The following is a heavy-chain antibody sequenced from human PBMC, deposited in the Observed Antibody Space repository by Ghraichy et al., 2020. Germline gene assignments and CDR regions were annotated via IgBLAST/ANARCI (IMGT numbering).Heavy chain of an antibody. Sequence: GGSLRLSCAASGFTFSSYSVHWVRQAPGKGLEWLSHIFPSGNDVYYADSVKGRFTTSRDNAQNSVYLQMNSLRDDDMAVYYCARDVNWGFDYCGQGTLVIVSS. CDR1: GFTFSSYS. D-gene: IGHD7-27*01. CDR3: ARDVNWGFDY. CDR2: IFPSGNDV. V-gene: IGHV3-48*02. J-gene: IGHJ4*02.